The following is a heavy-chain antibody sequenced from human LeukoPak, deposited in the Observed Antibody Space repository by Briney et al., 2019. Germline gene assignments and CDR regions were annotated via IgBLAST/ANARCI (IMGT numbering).Heavy chain of an antibody. Sequence: GASVKVSCKASGYTFTGYYMHWVRQAPGQGLEWMGLINPNSGGTNYAQKFQGRVTMTRDTSISTAYMELSRLRSDDTAVYYCARDHSLLMVYAFFDYWGQGTLVTVSS. V-gene: IGHV1-2*02. CDR2: INPNSGGT. CDR1: GYTFTGYY. D-gene: IGHD2-8*01. CDR3: ARDHSLLMVYAFFDY. J-gene: IGHJ4*02.